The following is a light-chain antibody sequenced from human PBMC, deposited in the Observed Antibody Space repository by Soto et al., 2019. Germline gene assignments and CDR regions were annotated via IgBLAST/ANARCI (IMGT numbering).Light chain of an antibody. J-gene: IGKJ1*01. V-gene: IGKV3-20*01. Sequence: IVLTQSPATLSLSPGTGATLSCRASQIVTSSLAWYQQRPGQAPRLLIYDTFTRATGIPARFSGGGSGTDFTLTISRLEPEDFAVYYCQQYGSSQWTFGQGTKVDIK. CDR2: DTF. CDR1: QIVTSS. CDR3: QQYGSSQWT.